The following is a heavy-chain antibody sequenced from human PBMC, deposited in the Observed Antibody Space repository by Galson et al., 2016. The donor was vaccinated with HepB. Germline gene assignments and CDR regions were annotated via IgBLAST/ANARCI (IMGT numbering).Heavy chain of an antibody. Sequence: SVKVSCKASGYIFSTYAINWVRQAPGQGLEWMGRINTNTENTTYAQGFTGRFVFSLDTSVSTAYLQISSLKAEDTAVDFCARTPNPYSSSWYSDLDYWGQGTLVTVSS. V-gene: IGHV7-4-1*02. CDR3: ARTPNPYSSSWYSDLDY. J-gene: IGHJ4*02. D-gene: IGHD6-13*01. CDR2: INTNTENT. CDR1: GYIFSTYA.